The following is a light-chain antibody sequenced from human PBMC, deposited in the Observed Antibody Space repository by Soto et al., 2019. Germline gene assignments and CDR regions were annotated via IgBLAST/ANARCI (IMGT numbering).Light chain of an antibody. CDR3: QQYNSYPWT. V-gene: IGKV1-5*01. Sequence: DIQMTQYPSTLSASVGDRVTITCRASQSIRSWLAWYQQKPGKAPKVLIYDASNLESGVPSRFSGSGSGTEFTLAISSLQPDDFATYYCQQYNSYPWTFGQGTKVESK. CDR1: QSIRSW. CDR2: DAS. J-gene: IGKJ1*01.